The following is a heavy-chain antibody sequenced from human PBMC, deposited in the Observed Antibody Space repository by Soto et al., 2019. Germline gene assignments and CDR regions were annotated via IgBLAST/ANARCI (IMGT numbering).Heavy chain of an antibody. Sequence: GASVKVSCKASGYTFTGYYMHWVRQAPGQGLEWMGWINPNSGGTNYAQKFQGWVTMTRDTSISTAYMELSRLRSDDTAVYYCARAPSLTYYDILTGSPSHFDYSGQGALVTVSS. CDR1: GYTFTGYY. J-gene: IGHJ4*02. V-gene: IGHV1-2*04. CDR3: ARAPSLTYYDILTGSPSHFDY. D-gene: IGHD3-9*01. CDR2: INPNSGGT.